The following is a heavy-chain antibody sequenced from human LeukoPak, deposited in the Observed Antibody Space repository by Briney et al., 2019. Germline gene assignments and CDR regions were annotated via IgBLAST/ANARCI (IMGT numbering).Heavy chain of an antibody. CDR2: IFYSGST. CDR1: GGSISSSSYY. Sequence: PSETLSLTCTVSGGSISSSSYYWGWIRQPPGKGLEWIGSIFYSGSTYYNPSLKSRVTIFVDTSKNQFSLKLSSVTAADTAVYYCARLRPEGAAGSPDYRGQGTLVTVSS. CDR3: ARLRPEGAAGSPDY. D-gene: IGHD6-13*01. V-gene: IGHV4-39*01. J-gene: IGHJ4*02.